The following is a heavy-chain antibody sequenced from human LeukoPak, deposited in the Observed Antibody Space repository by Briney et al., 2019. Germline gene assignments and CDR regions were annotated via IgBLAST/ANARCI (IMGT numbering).Heavy chain of an antibody. V-gene: IGHV4-59*01. J-gene: IGHJ4*02. D-gene: IGHD3-22*01. CDR1: GGSISSYY. Sequence: SETLSLTCTVSGGSISSYYWSWIRQPPGNGLEWIGYIYYSGSTNYNPSLKSRVTISVDTSKNQFSLRLRSVTAADTAVYYCARVTGYMIGDYFDYWGQGTLVTVSS. CDR3: ARVTGYMIGDYFDY. CDR2: IYYSGST.